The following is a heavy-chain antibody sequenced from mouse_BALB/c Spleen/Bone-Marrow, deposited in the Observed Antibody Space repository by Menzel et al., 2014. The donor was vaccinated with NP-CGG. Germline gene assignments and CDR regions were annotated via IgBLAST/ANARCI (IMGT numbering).Heavy chain of an antibody. CDR2: ISSGGGST. V-gene: IGHV5-12-1*01. D-gene: IGHD2-2*01. Sequence: EVQRVESGGGLVKPGGSLKLSCAASGFAFSGNDMSWVRQTPEKRLEWVAYISSGGGSTYYPDTVKGRFTISRDNAKNTLYLQRNSLKSEDTAMYYCARQRGYAYAMDYWGQGTSVTVSS. CDR3: ARQRGYAYAMDY. J-gene: IGHJ4*01. CDR1: GFAFSGND.